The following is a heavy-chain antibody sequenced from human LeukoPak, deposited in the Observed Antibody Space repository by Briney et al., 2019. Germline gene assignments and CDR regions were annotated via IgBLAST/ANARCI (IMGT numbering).Heavy chain of an antibody. CDR2: ISSSGSTI. CDR1: GFTFSSYE. J-gene: IGHJ5*02. D-gene: IGHD5-18*01. Sequence: PGGSLRLSCAASGFTFSSYEMNWVRQAPGKGLEWVSYISSSGSTIYYADSVKGRFTISRDNAKNTLYLQMNSLRAEDTAVYYCARDPGYNSWGGLFDPWGQGTLVTVSS. V-gene: IGHV3-48*03. CDR3: ARDPGYNSWGGLFDP.